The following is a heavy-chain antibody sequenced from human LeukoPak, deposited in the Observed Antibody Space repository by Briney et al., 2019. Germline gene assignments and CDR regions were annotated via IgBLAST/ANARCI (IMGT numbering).Heavy chain of an antibody. V-gene: IGHV3-21*01. J-gene: IGHJ4*02. D-gene: IGHD3-22*01. CDR2: ISSSSNYI. CDR1: GFTFSSYR. Sequence: GGSLRLSCAASGFTFSSYRMNWVRQAPGKGLEWVSSISSSSNYIYYADSVRGRFTISRDNAKNSLYLQVNSPRAEDTAVYYCAKGSGYHFDYWGQGTLVTVSS. CDR3: AKGSGYHFDY.